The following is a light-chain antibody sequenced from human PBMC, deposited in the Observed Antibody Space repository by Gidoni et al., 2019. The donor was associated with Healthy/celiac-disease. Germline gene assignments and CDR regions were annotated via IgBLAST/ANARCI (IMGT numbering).Light chain of an antibody. Sequence: EIVMRQSPATLSVSPGERATLSCRASQSVSSNLAWYKQKPGQAPRLLIYGASTRATGIPARFSGSGSGTEFTLTISSLQSEDFAVYYCQQYNNWWTFGQGTKVEIK. CDR1: QSVSSN. CDR3: QQYNNWWT. J-gene: IGKJ1*01. CDR2: GAS. V-gene: IGKV3-15*01.